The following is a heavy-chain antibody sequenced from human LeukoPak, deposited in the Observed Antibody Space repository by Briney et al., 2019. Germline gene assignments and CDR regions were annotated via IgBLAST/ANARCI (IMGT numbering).Heavy chain of an antibody. J-gene: IGHJ4*02. D-gene: IGHD1-26*01. CDR3: ARGVGATLGIFDY. V-gene: IGHV3-33*01. CDR2: IWYDGSNK. CDR1: GFTFSSYG. Sequence: GGSLRLSCAASGFTFSSYGMHWVRQAPGKGLEWVAVIWYDGSNKYYADSVKGRFTISRDNSKNTLYLQMNSLRAEGTAVYYCARGVGATLGIFDYWGQGTLVTVSS.